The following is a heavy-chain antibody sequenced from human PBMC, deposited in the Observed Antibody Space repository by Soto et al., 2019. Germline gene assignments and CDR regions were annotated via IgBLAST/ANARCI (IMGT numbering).Heavy chain of an antibody. CDR2: ISYIGNT. J-gene: IGHJ4*02. CDR3: ANYDYTGKGK. CDR1: VYYISIGYYY. D-gene: IGHD3-16*01. V-gene: IGHV4-30-4*01. Sequence: SSTXSLTCSFSVYYISIGYYYLSWLRQPPGKGLEWMGYISYIGNTHYNPSLESLVAISVDTSNNQFSLKLTSVTAADTAVYLCANYDYTGKGKWGQGTLV.